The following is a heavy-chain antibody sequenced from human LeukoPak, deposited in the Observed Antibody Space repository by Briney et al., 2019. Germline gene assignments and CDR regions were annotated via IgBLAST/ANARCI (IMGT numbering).Heavy chain of an antibody. CDR2: IKQDGSEK. D-gene: IGHD3-10*01. J-gene: IGHJ5*02. CDR3: ARDDRGNWFDP. V-gene: IGHV3-7*01. Sequence: GGSLRLSCPASGFTLSSYWMSWVRQAPGKGLEWVANIKQDGSEKYYVDSVKGRFTISIHNAKHSLYLQMNSLRADDTAVYYCARDDRGNWFDPWGQGTLVTVSS. CDR1: GFTLSSYW.